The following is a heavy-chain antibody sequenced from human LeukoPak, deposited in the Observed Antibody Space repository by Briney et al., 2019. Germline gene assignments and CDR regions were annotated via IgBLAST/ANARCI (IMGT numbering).Heavy chain of an antibody. D-gene: IGHD3-10*01. CDR2: IYYSGST. J-gene: IGHJ5*02. Sequence: PSETLSLTCTVSGGSISSSSYYWGWIRQPPGKGLEWIGSIYYSGSTYYNPSLKSRVTISVDTSKNQFSLKLSSVTAADTAVYYCARRRSWGSGIGLNWFDPWGQGTLVTVSS. CDR3: ARRRSWGSGIGLNWFDP. V-gene: IGHV4-39*01. CDR1: GGSISSSSYY.